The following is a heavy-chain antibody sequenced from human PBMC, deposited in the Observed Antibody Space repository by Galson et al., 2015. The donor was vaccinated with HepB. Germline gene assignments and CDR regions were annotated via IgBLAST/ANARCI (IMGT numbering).Heavy chain of an antibody. CDR1: GFTFSNSG. J-gene: IGHJ4*02. CDR2: IWYDGSNK. Sequence: SLRLSCAASGFTFSNSGMSWVRQAPGKGPEWVALIWYDGSNKYADSVKGRFTIFRDNSKNTLYLQMNSLRVEDTAVYYCARDFGGYSGYAIDYWGQGTLVTVSS. CDR3: ARDFGGYSGYAIDY. V-gene: IGHV3-33*01. D-gene: IGHD5-12*01.